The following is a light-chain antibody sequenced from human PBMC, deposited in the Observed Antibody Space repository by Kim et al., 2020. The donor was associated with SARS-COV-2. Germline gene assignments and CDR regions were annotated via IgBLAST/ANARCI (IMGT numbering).Light chain of an antibody. CDR1: QSISSW. CDR3: QQYNSYWT. J-gene: IGKJ1*01. CDR2: KAS. V-gene: IGKV1-5*03. Sequence: LSASVGDRVTITCRAIQSISSWLAWYQQKPGKAPKLLIYKASSLESGVPSRFSGSGSGTEFTLTISSLQPDDFATYYCQQYNSYWTFGQGTKVDIK.